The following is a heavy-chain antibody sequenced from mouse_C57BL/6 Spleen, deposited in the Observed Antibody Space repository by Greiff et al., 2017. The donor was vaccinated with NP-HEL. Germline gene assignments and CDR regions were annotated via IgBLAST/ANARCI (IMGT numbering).Heavy chain of an antibody. CDR1: GYTFTDYE. J-gene: IGHJ2*01. Sequence: QVQLQQSGAELVRPGASVTLSCKASGYTFTDYEMHWVKQTPVHGLEWIGAIDPETGGPAYNQKFKGKAILTADKASSTAYMELRSLTSEDSAVYYCTRPTVNYFDYWGQGTTLTVSS. V-gene: IGHV1-15*01. CDR3: TRPTVNYFDY. CDR2: IDPETGGP. D-gene: IGHD1-1*01.